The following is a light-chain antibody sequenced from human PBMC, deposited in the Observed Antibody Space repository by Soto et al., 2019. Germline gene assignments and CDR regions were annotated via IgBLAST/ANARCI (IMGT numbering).Light chain of an antibody. CDR3: QSYDTSLRDWNWV. Sequence: QLVLTQPPSVSGAPGQRVTISCTGSSSNIGADYGVHWYQQLPGRAPKLLIYDNNNRPSGVPDRFSGSKSDTSASLAITGLRAEDEADYYCQSYDTSLRDWNWVFGGGTQLTVL. J-gene: IGLJ3*02. CDR1: SSNIGADYG. V-gene: IGLV1-40*01. CDR2: DNN.